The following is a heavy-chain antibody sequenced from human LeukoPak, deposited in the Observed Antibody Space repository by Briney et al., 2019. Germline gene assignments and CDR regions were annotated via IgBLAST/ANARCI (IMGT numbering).Heavy chain of an antibody. V-gene: IGHV3-7*01. CDR3: ARYYYTNTDCYMFDY. CDR1: GFTFTNYW. Sequence: GGSLRLSCAGSGFTFTNYWMSWVRQAPVKGLEWVAIIKQDGSERYYGDSVKGRFTVSRDSAKSSLYLQMNSLRAEDTAVYHCARYYYTNTDCYMFDYWGQGTLVTVSS. J-gene: IGHJ4*02. CDR2: IKQDGSER. D-gene: IGHD2-21*02.